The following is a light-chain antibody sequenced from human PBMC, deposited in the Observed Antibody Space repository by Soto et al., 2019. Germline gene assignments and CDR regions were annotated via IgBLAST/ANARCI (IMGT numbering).Light chain of an antibody. CDR2: DAS. CDR3: QQYGRSPWT. J-gene: IGKJ1*01. CDR1: QSVTSNF. V-gene: IGKV3-20*01. Sequence: EIVLTQSPGTLSLSPGDRATLSCRASQSVTSNFLAWYQQKPGQAPRLLIYDASSRATGIPDRFSGSGSGTDFTLTIRRLEPADFAVYYGQQYGRSPWTFGQGTKVEVK.